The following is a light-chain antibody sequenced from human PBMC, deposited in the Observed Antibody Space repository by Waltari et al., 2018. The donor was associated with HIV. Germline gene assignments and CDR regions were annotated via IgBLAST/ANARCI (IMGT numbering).Light chain of an antibody. CDR3: SSFTTSNSLL. V-gene: IGLV2-14*01. CDR2: EVS. J-gene: IGLJ2*01. CDR1: SSDIGAYNS. Sequence: QSALTQPASVSGSPGQSITVSCTGTSSDIGAYNSVSWYQPPPGPAPTLVIYEVSNRPSGISYRFSGSKSGNTASLTISGLQTEDEGDYYCSSFTTSNSLLFGGGTKVTVL.